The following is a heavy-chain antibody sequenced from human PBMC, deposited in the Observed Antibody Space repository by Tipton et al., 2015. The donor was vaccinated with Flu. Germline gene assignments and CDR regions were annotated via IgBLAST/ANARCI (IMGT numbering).Heavy chain of an antibody. V-gene: IGHV4-61*01. CDR2: ISSGGTA. Sequence: GLVKPSETLSLICSVSGGSVSSSSYYWSWIRQTPGKGLEWIGYISSGGTADYNPSLKSRVSISVDTSKSQFSLRLSSATAADTAVYYCARLSIFGEVIYFYAMDVWGQGTKVTVSS. J-gene: IGHJ6*02. CDR3: ARLSIFGEVIYFYAMDV. CDR1: GGSVSSSSYY. D-gene: IGHD3-3*01.